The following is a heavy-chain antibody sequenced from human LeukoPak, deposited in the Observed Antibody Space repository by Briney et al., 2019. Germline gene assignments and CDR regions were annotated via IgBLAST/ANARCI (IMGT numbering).Heavy chain of an antibody. V-gene: IGHV4-39*07. J-gene: IGHJ4*02. CDR3: ARRAGAYSHPYDY. D-gene: IGHD4/OR15-4a*01. CDR2: IYHSGTTYSGST. Sequence: PSETLSLTCNVSGASMGNYYWVGIRQPPGKGLEWIGSIYHSGTTYSGSTYYNPSLKSRVTISLDTSKNQFSLKVGSMTAEDTAVYYCARRAGAYSHPYDYWGQGTLVTVSS. CDR1: GASMGNYY.